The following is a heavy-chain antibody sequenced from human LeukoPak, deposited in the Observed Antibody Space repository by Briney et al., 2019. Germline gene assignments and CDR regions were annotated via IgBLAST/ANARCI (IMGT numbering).Heavy chain of an antibody. Sequence: GGSLRLSCAASGFTFRSYNMNWVRQAPGKRPEWVSSISSSSSYIYYADSVKGRFTISRDNAKNSLYLQMNGLRAEDTALYYCARGASRADYWGQGTLVTVSS. V-gene: IGHV3-21*01. CDR3: ARGASRADY. CDR2: ISSSSSYI. J-gene: IGHJ4*02. CDR1: GFTFRSYN.